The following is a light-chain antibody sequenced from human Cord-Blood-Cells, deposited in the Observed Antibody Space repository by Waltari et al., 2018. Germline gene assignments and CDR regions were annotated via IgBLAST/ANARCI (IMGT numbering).Light chain of an antibody. J-gene: IGKJ2*01. V-gene: IGKV1-39*01. CDR1: QSISSY. CDR2: ASS. CDR3: QQSYSTLYT. Sequence: DIQMTQSPSSLSVSVADRVTITCRASQSISSYLNLYQQKPGKAPKLLVYASSSLQSGVPSRFSGSGSGTDFTLTISSLQPEDFATYYCQQSYSTLYTFGQGTKLEIK.